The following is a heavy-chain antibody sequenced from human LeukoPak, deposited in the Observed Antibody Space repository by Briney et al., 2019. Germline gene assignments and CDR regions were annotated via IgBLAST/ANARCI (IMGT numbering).Heavy chain of an antibody. CDR3: ARTTEAHSWRTRYYDYYMDV. Sequence: SETLSLPCTVSGGSISSYYWSWIRQPPGKGLEWIGYIYYSGSTNYNPSLKSRVTISVDTSKNQFSLKLSSVTAADTAVYYCARTTEAHSWRTRYYDYYMDVWGKGTTVTVSS. CDR2: IYYSGST. D-gene: IGHD6-13*01. CDR1: GGSISSYY. V-gene: IGHV4-59*01. J-gene: IGHJ6*03.